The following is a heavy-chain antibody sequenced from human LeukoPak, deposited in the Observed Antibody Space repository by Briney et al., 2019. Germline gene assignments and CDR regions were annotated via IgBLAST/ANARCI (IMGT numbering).Heavy chain of an antibody. Sequence: GGSLSLSCAVSGFSFSSHGMHWVRQAPGKGLEWLAFIRSVGSNDYYPESQEGLSTTSRETSKHTLCLQMNSLRGEDTAVYYCAKTIYGPGKTYFDYWGQGTLVTVSS. CDR3: AKTIYGPGKTYFDY. CDR1: GFSFSSHG. V-gene: IGHV3-30*02. J-gene: IGHJ4*02. D-gene: IGHD3-10*01. CDR2: IRSVGSND.